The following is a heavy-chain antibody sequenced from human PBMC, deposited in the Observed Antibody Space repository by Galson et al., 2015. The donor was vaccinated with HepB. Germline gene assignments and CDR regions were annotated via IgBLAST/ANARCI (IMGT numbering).Heavy chain of an antibody. Sequence: QSGAEVKKPGESLKISCDVSGYKFTRFWIGWVRQMPGKSLEWMGIIYPDDSDVKYSPSFQGHVTISADKSINTAYLQWSSLKASDTAIYYCARVPIYHDFFFDYWGQGTLVTVSS. CDR1: GYKFTRFW. CDR2: IYPDDSDV. D-gene: IGHD2-2*01. CDR3: ARVPIYHDFFFDY. J-gene: IGHJ4*02. V-gene: IGHV5-51*01.